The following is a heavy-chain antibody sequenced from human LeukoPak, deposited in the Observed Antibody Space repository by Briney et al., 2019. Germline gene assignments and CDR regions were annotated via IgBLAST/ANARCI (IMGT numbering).Heavy chain of an antibody. CDR3: TRRYSGSYPHAFDI. CDR1: GFTFSGSA. CDR2: IRSKANSYAT. J-gene: IGHJ3*02. Sequence: GGSLRLSCAASGFTFSGSAMHWFRQASGKGLEWVGRIRSKANSYATAYAASVKGRFTISRDDSKNTAYLQMNSLKTEDTAVYYCTRRYSGSYPHAFDIWGQGTMVTVSS. D-gene: IGHD1-26*01. V-gene: IGHV3-73*01.